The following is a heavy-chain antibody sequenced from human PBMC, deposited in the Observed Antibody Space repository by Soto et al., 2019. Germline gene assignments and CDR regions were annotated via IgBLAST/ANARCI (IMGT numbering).Heavy chain of an antibody. J-gene: IGHJ4*02. CDR1: GGSISSGDYY. CDR3: ARDNYYDSSGYYYHYFDY. Sequence: SETLSLTCTVSGGSISSGDYYWSWIRQPPGKGLEWIGYIYYSGSTYYNPSLKSRVTISVDTSKNQFSLKLSSVTAADTAVYYCARDNYYDSSGYYYHYFDYWGEGTLVTVSS. CDR2: IYYSGST. V-gene: IGHV4-30-4*01. D-gene: IGHD3-22*01.